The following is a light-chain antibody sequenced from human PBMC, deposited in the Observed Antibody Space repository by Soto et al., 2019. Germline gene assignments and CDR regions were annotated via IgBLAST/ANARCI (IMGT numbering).Light chain of an antibody. J-gene: IGLJ1*01. Sequence: QSALTQPASVSGSPGQSITISCTGTSSDVGCYNYVSWYQHHPGKAPKLMIFDVSNRPSGGSNRFSGSKSGNTASLTISGLQPEDEADDYCSSYTTSNTRQIVFGTGTKVTVL. V-gene: IGLV2-14*03. CDR1: SSDVGCYNY. CDR3: SSYTTSNTRQIV. CDR2: DVS.